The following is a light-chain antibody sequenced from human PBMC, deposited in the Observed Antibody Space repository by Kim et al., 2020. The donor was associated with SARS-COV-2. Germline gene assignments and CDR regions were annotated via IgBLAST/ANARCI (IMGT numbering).Light chain of an antibody. J-gene: IGKJ4*01. CDR2: AAS. Sequence: SRGERATHARRARQNIYRNLAWYQQKPGQAPRLLIAAASTRATGSPARFSGSGYGTEFTLTISSLQSEDFAGYYCQQYNDWPPLTFGGGTKVDIK. CDR1: QNIYRN. CDR3: QQYNDWPPLT. V-gene: IGKV3D-15*01.